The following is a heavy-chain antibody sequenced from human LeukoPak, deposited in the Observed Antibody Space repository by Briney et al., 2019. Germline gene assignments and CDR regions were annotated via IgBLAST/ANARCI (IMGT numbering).Heavy chain of an antibody. CDR1: GFTFSSYA. CDR2: ISGSGGST. J-gene: IGHJ3*02. V-gene: IGHV3-23*01. Sequence: PGGSLRLSCAASGFTFSSYAMSWVRQAPGKGLEWVSAISGSGGSTYYADSVKDRFTISRDNSKNTLYLQMNSLRAEDTAVYYCARRPSITIFGVVDDAFDIWGQGTMVTVSS. D-gene: IGHD3-3*01. CDR3: ARRPSITIFGVVDDAFDI.